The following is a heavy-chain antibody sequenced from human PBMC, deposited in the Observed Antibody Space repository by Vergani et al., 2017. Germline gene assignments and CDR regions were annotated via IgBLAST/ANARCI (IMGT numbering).Heavy chain of an antibody. Sequence: QVQLVQSGAEVKKPGSSVKVSCKASGGTFSSHTISWVRQAPGQGLEWMGRIIPILGIANYAQKYQGRVTITADKSTSTAYMELSSLRSEDTAVYYCARDADIVVGPAAITTYYYYGMDVWGQGTMVTVSS. CDR3: ARDADIVVGPAAITTYYYYGMDV. CDR2: IIPILGIA. V-gene: IGHV1-69*08. D-gene: IGHD2-2*02. J-gene: IGHJ6*02. CDR1: GGTFSSHT.